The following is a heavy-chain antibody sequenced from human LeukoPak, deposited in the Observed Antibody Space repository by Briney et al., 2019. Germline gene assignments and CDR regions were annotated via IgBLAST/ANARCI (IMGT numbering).Heavy chain of an antibody. J-gene: IGHJ6*02. CDR2: IIPILGIA. CDR1: GGTFSSYT. D-gene: IGHD2-2*01. Sequence: SVKVSRKASGGTFSSYTISWVRQAPGQGLEWMGRIIPILGIANYAQKFQGRVTITADKSTSTAYMELSSLRSEDTAVYYCARDGRYCSSTSCYPYYGMDVWGQGTTVTVSS. CDR3: ARDGRYCSSTSCYPYYGMDV. V-gene: IGHV1-69*04.